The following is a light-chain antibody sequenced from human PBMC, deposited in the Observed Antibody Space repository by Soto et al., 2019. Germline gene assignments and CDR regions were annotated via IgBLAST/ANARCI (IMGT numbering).Light chain of an antibody. CDR2: EVT. CDR3: NSYTTSSTLV. V-gene: IGLV2-14*01. Sequence: QSVLTQPASVSGSPGQSITISCSGTSSDVGGHNFVSWYQQHPGRAPKLMIYEVTNRPSGISNRFSGSKSGNTASLTISGVQAEDEADYYCNSYTTSSTLVFGTGTKLTVL. J-gene: IGLJ1*01. CDR1: SSDVGGHNF.